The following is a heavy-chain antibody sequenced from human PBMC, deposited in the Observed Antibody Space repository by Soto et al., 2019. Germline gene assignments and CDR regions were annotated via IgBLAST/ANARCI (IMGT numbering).Heavy chain of an antibody. CDR2: ISLYSDGT. D-gene: IGHD2-2*01. J-gene: IGHJ5*01. CDR1: GYTFSNYG. V-gene: IGHV1-18*01. CDR3: ALVVRGAEGCFGS. Sequence: GASVKVSCKTSGYTFSNYGITWVRQAPGQPLEWLGWISLYSDGTNYAQKFQGRVSMTTDTSTTTAYMELRSLRSDDTAVYYCALVVRGAEGCFGSSGQGTLVTVSS.